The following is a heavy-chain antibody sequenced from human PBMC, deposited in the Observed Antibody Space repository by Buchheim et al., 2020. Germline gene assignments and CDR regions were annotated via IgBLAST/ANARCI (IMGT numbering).Heavy chain of an antibody. CDR3: AAYSSSWYQADY. CDR1: GGSFSGYY. Sequence: QVQLQQWGAGLLKPSETLSLTCAVYGGSFSGYYWSWVRQPPGKGLEWIGEIYHSGSTNYNPSLKSRVTISVDKSKNQFSLKLSSVTTADTAVYYCAAYSSSWYQADYWGQGTL. V-gene: IGHV4-34*01. CDR2: IYHSGST. J-gene: IGHJ4*02. D-gene: IGHD6-13*01.